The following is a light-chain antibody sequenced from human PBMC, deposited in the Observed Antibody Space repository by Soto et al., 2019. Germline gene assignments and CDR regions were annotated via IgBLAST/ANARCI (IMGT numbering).Light chain of an antibody. Sequence: EIVLTQSPGTLSLSPGERATLSCRASQSVSSSYLAWYQQKPGQAPRLLIYGASSRATGIPDRFSGSGSGNDFTLTISRLEPEDFAVYYCQQYGSSPWTFGQGNKVEIK. J-gene: IGKJ1*01. V-gene: IGKV3-20*01. CDR3: QQYGSSPWT. CDR1: QSVSSSY. CDR2: GAS.